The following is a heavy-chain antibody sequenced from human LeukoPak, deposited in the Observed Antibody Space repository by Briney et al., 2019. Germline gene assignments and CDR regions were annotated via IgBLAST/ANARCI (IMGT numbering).Heavy chain of an antibody. Sequence: GGSLRLSCAASGFTFSNYWMTWVRQAPGKGLEWVANIKQDGSEKYYVDSVKGRFTISRDNAKSSLYLQMNSLRAEDTAVYYCACKRWLQPFDFWGQGTLVTVSS. CDR2: IKQDGSEK. CDR1: GFTFSNYW. D-gene: IGHD5-24*01. J-gene: IGHJ4*02. V-gene: IGHV3-7*01. CDR3: ACKRWLQPFDF.